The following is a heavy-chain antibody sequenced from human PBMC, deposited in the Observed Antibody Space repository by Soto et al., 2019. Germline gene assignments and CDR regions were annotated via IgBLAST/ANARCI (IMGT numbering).Heavy chain of an antibody. CDR3: ARXIYDSDTGPNFQYYFDS. J-gene: IGHJ4*02. V-gene: IGHV5-10-1*01. CDR2: IDPSDSQT. Sequence: PGESLKISCKGSGYSFTSYWISWVRQMPGKGLEWMGRIDPSDSQTYYSPSFRGHVTISVTKSITTVFLQWSSLRASDTAMYYCARXIYDSDTGPNFQYYFDSWGQGTPVTVSS. CDR1: GYSFTSYW. D-gene: IGHD3-22*01.